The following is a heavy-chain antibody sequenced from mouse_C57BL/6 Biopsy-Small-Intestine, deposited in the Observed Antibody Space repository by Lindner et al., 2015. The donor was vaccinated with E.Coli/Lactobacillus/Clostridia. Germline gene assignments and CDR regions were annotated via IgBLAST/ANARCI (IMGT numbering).Heavy chain of an antibody. D-gene: IGHD2-13*01. CDR1: GYSFTGYF. CDR3: ARSDGDLGNYFDY. J-gene: IGHJ2*01. Sequence: VQLQESGPELVKPGASVKMSCKASGYSFTGYFMNWVKQSHGKSLEWIGRINPYNGDTFYNQKFKGKATLTVDKSSSTAHMELRSLTSEDSALYYCARSDGDLGNYFDYWGQGTTLTVSS. CDR2: INPYNGDT. V-gene: IGHV1-20*01.